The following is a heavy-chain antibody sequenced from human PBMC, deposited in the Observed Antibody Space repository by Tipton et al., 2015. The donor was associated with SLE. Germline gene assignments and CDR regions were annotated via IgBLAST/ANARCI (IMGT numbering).Heavy chain of an antibody. V-gene: IGHV3-53*01. CDR1: GFTINSNF. D-gene: IGHD3-3*01. J-gene: IGHJ4*02. CDR3: ARGRGVIPTTVYFDY. Sequence: SLRLSCAASGFTINSNFMSWVRRAPGKGLEWVAAIYTVGSTNYGDSVKGRFTFSRDNSKNTVYLQMNSLRAEDTAVYYCARGRGVIPTTVYFDYWGQGTLVTVSS. CDR2: IYTVGST.